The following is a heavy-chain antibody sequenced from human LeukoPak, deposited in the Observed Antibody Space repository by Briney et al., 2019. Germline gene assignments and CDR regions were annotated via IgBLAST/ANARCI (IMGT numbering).Heavy chain of an antibody. D-gene: IGHD1-26*01. Sequence: GASVKVSCKASGYTFTSYGISGVRQAPGQGLEWMGWISAYNGNTNYAQKLQGRVTMTTDTSTSTAYMELRSLRSDDTAVYYCAREESGSYYSAFDIWGQGTMVTVSS. V-gene: IGHV1-18*01. CDR3: AREESGSYYSAFDI. CDR2: ISAYNGNT. CDR1: GYTFTSYG. J-gene: IGHJ3*02.